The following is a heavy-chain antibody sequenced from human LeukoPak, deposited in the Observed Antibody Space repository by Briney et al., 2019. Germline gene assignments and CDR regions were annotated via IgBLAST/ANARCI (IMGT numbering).Heavy chain of an antibody. CDR3: ARHSTSSGYSPFNY. V-gene: IGHV4-39*01. CDR1: GASISSSSYY. D-gene: IGHD3-22*01. CDR2: IYYSGST. Sequence: SETLSLTCTVSGASISSSSYYWGWIRQPPEKGLEWIGSIYYSGSTYYNPSLKSRVTISVDTSKNQFSLKLSSVTAADTAVYYCARHSTSSGYSPFNYWGQGTLVTVSS. J-gene: IGHJ4*02.